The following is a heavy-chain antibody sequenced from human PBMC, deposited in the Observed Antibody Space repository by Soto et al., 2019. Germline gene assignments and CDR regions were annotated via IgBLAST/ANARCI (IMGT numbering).Heavy chain of an antibody. J-gene: IGHJ6*03. CDR3: ARSAHPHPDYYYYYMDV. CDR1: GYTFTSYA. Sequence: ASVKVSCKASGYTFTSYAMHWVRQAPGQRLEWMGWINAGNGNTKYSQKFQGRVTITRDTSASTAYMELSSLRSEDTAVYYCARSAHPHPDYYYYYMDVWGKGTTVTVSS. CDR2: INAGNGNT. V-gene: IGHV1-3*01.